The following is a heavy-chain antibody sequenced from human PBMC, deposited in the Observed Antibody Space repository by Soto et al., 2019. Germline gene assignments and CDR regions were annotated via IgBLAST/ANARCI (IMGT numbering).Heavy chain of an antibody. CDR1: GGSISSYY. CDR2: IYYSGST. CDR3: ARHGYSSGWSWFDP. V-gene: IGHV4-59*08. J-gene: IGHJ5*02. Sequence: SETLSLTCTVSGGSISSYYWSWIRQPPGKGLEWIGYIYYSGSTNYNPSLKSRVTISVDTSKNQFSLKLSSVTAADTAVYYCARHGYSSGWSWFDPWGQGTLVTVSS. D-gene: IGHD6-19*01.